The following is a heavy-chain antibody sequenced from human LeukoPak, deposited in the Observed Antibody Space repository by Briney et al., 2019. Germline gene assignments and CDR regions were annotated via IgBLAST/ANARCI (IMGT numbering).Heavy chain of an antibody. CDR3: ARGTPHFDY. CDR1: GVSISSYY. J-gene: IGHJ4*02. V-gene: IGHV4-59*01. CDR2: IYYSGST. Sequence: PSETLSLTCTVSGVSISSYYWSWIRQPPGKGLEWIGYIYYSGSTNYNPSLKSRVTISVDTSKNQFSLKLSSVTAADTAVYYCARGTPHFDYWGQGTLVTVSS.